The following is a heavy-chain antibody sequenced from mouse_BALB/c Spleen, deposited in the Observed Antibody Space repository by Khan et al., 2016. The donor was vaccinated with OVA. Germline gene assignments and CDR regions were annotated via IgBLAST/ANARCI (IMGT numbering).Heavy chain of an antibody. CDR1: GYTFTDYN. CDR3: TRGGHGSPFDY. Sequence: VRLQQSGPELVKPGASVKIPCKASGYTFTDYNMDWVKQSHGKSLEWIGDITPNNGGTIYNQRFKGKATLTVDTSSSTAYMELRSLTSEDTAVYYCTRGGHGSPFDYWGQGTTLTVSS. J-gene: IGHJ2*01. D-gene: IGHD1-1*01. CDR2: ITPNNGGT. V-gene: IGHV1-18*01.